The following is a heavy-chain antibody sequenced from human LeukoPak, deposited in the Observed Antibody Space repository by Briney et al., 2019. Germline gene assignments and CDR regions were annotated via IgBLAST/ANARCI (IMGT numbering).Heavy chain of an antibody. V-gene: IGHV4-59*01. CDR1: GASISNYY. J-gene: IGHJ6*03. D-gene: IGHD3-9*01. CDR2: TYYSGST. CDR3: ARGPELRYFDFYYYYYYMDV. Sequence: SETLSLTCTVSGASISNYYWSWIRQPPGKGLEWIGYTYYSGSTNYNPSLKSRVTISVDTSKNQFSLNLSSVTAADTAVYYCARGPELRYFDFYYYYYYMDVWGKGTTVTISS.